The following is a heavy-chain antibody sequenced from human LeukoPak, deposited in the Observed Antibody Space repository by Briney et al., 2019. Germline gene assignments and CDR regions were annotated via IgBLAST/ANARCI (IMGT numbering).Heavy chain of an antibody. Sequence: GGSLRLSCAASGFTFSSYWMSWFRQAPGKGLDWVANIKQDGSEKYYVDSVKGRFTISRDNAKNSLYLQMNSLRVEDTALYYCAKDFGGDYYGYYFDSWGQGTLVTVSS. CDR2: IKQDGSEK. D-gene: IGHD1-26*01. J-gene: IGHJ4*02. V-gene: IGHV3-7*03. CDR1: GFTFSSYW. CDR3: AKDFGGDYYGYYFDS.